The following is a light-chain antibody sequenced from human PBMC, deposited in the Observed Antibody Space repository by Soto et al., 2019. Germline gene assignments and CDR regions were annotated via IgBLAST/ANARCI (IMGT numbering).Light chain of an antibody. Sequence: DIQLTQSPSFLSASVGDRVTITCRASQGISSYLAWYQQKPGKAPKLLIYAASTLQSGVPSRFSGSGSGTEFTLTISSLQPEDFATYYCQHLKTFGQGTKLEIK. CDR3: QHLKT. J-gene: IGKJ2*01. CDR2: AAS. CDR1: QGISSY. V-gene: IGKV1-9*01.